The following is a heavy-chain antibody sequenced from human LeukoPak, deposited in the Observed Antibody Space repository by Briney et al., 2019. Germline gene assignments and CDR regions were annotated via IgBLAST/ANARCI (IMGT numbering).Heavy chain of an antibody. D-gene: IGHD2-2*01. CDR1: GYTLTELS. Sequence: ASVKVSCKVSGYTLTELSMHWVRQAPGKGLEWMGGFDPEDGETIYAQKSQGRVTMTEDTSTDTAYMELSSLRSEDTAVYYCATVGAAAKGWGAFDIWGQGTMVTVSS. V-gene: IGHV1-24*01. CDR3: ATVGAAAKGWGAFDI. CDR2: FDPEDGET. J-gene: IGHJ3*02.